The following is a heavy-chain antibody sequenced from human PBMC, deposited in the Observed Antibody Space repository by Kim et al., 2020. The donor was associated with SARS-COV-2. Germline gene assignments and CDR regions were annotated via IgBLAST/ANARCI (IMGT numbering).Heavy chain of an antibody. J-gene: IGHJ5*02. CDR3: ARDGGYCSGGTCYRWFDP. V-gene: IGHV3-7*01. D-gene: IGHD2-15*01. CDR1: GFTFSNYW. Sequence: GGSLRLSCAASGFTFSNYWMSWVRQAPGKGLEWVANIKQDGSEKKYVDSVKGRFTISRDNTKNSLYLQMNSLRAEDTAVYYCARDGGYCSGGTCYRWFDPWGQGTLVTVSS. CDR2: IKQDGSEK.